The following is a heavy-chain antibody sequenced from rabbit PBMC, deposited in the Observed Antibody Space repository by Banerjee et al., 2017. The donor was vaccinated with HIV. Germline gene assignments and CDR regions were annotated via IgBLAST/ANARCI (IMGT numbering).Heavy chain of an antibody. V-gene: IGHV1S40*01. D-gene: IGHD4-1*01. CDR2: IDTGSGST. CDR3: ARYGRARGWTRLDL. Sequence: QSLEESGGDLVKPGASLTLTCKASGLDFSSSYWICWVRQAPGKGLEWIGCIDTGSGSTYYASWAKGRFTISKTSSTTVMLQMTSLTAADTATYFCARYGRARGWTRLDLWGPGTLVTVS. CDR1: GLDFSSSYW. J-gene: IGHJ6*01.